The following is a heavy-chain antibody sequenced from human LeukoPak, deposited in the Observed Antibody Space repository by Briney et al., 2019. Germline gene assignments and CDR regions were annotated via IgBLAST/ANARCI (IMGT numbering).Heavy chain of an antibody. CDR1: GFTFSSYG. J-gene: IGHJ4*02. CDR3: AKGGPFYDSSGYYYELDY. Sequence: GGSLRLSCAASGFTFSSYGMHWVRQAPGKGLEWVAVISYDGSNKYYADSVKGRFTISRDNSKNTLYLQMNSLRAEDTAVYYCAKGGPFYDSSGYYYELDYWGQGTLVTVSS. D-gene: IGHD3-22*01. CDR2: ISYDGSNK. V-gene: IGHV3-30*18.